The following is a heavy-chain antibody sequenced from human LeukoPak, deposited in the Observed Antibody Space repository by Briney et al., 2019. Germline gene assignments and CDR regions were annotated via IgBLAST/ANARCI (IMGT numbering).Heavy chain of an antibody. CDR1: GFTVSSNY. Sequence: GGSLRLSCAASGFTVSSNYMSWVRQAPGKGLEWVSGIYSGGSTYYADSVKGRFTISRDNSKNTLYLQMNSLRAEDTAVYYCARDRGSSSSWPRYFQHWGQGTLVTVSS. V-gene: IGHV3-66*01. J-gene: IGHJ1*01. CDR3: ARDRGSSSSWPRYFQH. CDR2: IYSGGST. D-gene: IGHD6-13*01.